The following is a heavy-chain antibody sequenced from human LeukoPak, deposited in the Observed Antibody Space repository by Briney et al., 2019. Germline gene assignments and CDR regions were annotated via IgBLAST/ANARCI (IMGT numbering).Heavy chain of an antibody. CDR1: GFTVSSNY. V-gene: IGHV3-53*01. CDR3: ARDIVGATTDY. J-gene: IGHJ4*02. D-gene: IGHD1-26*01. Sequence: GGSLRLSCAASGFTVSSNYMSWVRQAPGKGLEWVSVIYSGGSTYYADSVKGRFTISRDNSMNTLYLQMNGLRAEDTAVYYCARDIVGATTDYWGQGTLVTVSS. CDR2: IYSGGST.